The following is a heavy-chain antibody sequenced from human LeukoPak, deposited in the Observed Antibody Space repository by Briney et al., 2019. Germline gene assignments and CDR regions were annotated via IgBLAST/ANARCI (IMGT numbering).Heavy chain of an antibody. Sequence: GGSLRLSCAASGFTFSSYAMSWVRQAPGKGLEWVSVIYSGGSTYYADSVKGRFTISRDNSKNTLYLQMNSLRAEDTAVYYCARSMVTDVGFDYWGQGTLVTVSS. V-gene: IGHV3-53*01. CDR3: ARSMVTDVGFDY. J-gene: IGHJ4*02. CDR2: IYSGGST. D-gene: IGHD5-18*01. CDR1: GFTFSSYA.